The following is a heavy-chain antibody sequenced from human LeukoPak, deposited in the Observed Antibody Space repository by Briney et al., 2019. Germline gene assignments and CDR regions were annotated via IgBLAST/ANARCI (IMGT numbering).Heavy chain of an antibody. Sequence: PSETLSLTCTVSGGSISSYYWSWIRQPPGKGLEWIGYIYYSGSTSYNPSLKSRVTISVDTSKNQFSLKLSSVTAADTAVYYCARTTEGYCRGRSCYSYYYYMDVWGKGTTVTASS. V-gene: IGHV4-59*01. D-gene: IGHD2-15*01. CDR1: GGSISSYY. CDR2: IYYSGST. CDR3: ARTTEGYCRGRSCYSYYYYMDV. J-gene: IGHJ6*03.